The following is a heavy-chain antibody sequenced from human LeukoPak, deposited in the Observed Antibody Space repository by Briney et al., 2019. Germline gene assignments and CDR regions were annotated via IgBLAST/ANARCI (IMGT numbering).Heavy chain of an antibody. CDR1: GGSVSSYY. V-gene: IGHV4-59*08. Sequence: SETLSLTCSVPGGSVSSYYWSWIRQSPGKGLEWIGYIHNSGRTNYNPSLKSRVTGFVDTSKNQVSLRLSSVTAADTAVYYCARHGTISSESYFDYWGQGALVTVSS. J-gene: IGHJ4*02. CDR2: IHNSGRT. CDR3: ARHGTISSESYFDY. D-gene: IGHD1-14*01.